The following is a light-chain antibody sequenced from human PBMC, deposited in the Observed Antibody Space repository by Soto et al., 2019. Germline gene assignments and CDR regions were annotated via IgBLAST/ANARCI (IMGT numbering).Light chain of an antibody. CDR2: GDT. J-gene: IGLJ1*01. CDR1: NSNIGADYA. Sequence: QSVLTQPPSVSGAPGQRVTISCTGSNSNIGADYAVHWYQHLPGTAPKLLLTGDTSRPSGVPDRFSGSKSGASASLAITDLQAEDEADYYCCSYAGNPYVFGTGTKLTVL. CDR3: CSYAGNPYV. V-gene: IGLV1-40*01.